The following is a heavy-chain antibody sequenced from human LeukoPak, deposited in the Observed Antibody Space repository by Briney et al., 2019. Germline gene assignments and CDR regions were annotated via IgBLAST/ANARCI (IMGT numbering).Heavy chain of an antibody. J-gene: IGHJ4*02. Sequence: GRSLRLSCAASGFTFSSYGMHWVRQAPGKGLEWVAVISYDGSNKYYADSVKGRFTISRDNSKNTLYLQMNSLRAEDTAVYHCAKVTYQLLSHDTGFDFWGQGTLVTVSS. CDR3: AKVTYQLLSHDTGFDF. V-gene: IGHV3-30*18. CDR2: ISYDGSNK. D-gene: IGHD2-2*01. CDR1: GFTFSSYG.